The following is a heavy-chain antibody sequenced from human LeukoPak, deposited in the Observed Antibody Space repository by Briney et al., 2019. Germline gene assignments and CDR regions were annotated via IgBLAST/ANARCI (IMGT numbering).Heavy chain of an antibody. V-gene: IGHV3-15*01. D-gene: IGHD3-22*01. J-gene: IGHJ4*02. CDR1: GFTFSSYS. CDR3: TTDLVFYDSSGYRNHYFDS. CDR2: IKSKTDGGST. Sequence: GGSLRLSCAASGFTFSSYSMNWVRQAPGKGLEWVGRIKSKTDGGSTDYAAPVRGRFTISRDDSRNTLFLQMNSLKTEDTAVYYCTTDLVFYDSSGYRNHYFDSWGQGTLVTVSS.